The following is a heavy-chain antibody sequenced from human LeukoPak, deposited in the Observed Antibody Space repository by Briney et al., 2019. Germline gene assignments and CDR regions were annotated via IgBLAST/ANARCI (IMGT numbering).Heavy chain of an antibody. J-gene: IGHJ3*01. V-gene: IGHV5-51*01. CDR3: ARQRGYRMTKDGFDV. CDR2: IYPGDSET. D-gene: IGHD2-2*03. Sequence: GESLKISCRGSGYSFTNYWIGWVRQMPGKGLEWMTIIYPGDSETRYSPSLQGQVTISADKSINTAYLQWSSLKASDSGMYYCARQRGYRMTKDGFDVWGQGTMVTVSS. CDR1: GYSFTNYW.